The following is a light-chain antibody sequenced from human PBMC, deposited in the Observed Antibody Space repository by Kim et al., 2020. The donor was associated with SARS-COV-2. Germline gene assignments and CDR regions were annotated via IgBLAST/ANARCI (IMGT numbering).Light chain of an antibody. CDR3: NSRDSSGNHLGV. J-gene: IGLJ3*02. Sequence: LGQTVRITCQGDSLRSYYASWYQQKPGHDPVLLIYGKNNRPSGIPDRFSGSSSGNTASLTITGAQAEDEADYYCNSRDSSGNHLGVFGGGTQLTVL. CDR1: SLRSYY. CDR2: GKN. V-gene: IGLV3-19*01.